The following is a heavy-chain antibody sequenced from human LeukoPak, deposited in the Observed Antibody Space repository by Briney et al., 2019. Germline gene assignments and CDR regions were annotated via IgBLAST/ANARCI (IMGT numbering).Heavy chain of an antibody. CDR3: ARVRDLSGGVIISHFDY. J-gene: IGHJ4*02. CDR1: GFTFSSYS. CDR2: ISSSSSTI. D-gene: IGHD3-16*02. V-gene: IGHV3-48*01. Sequence: PGGSLRLSCAASGFTFSSYSMNWVRQAPGKGLEWVSYISSSSSTIYYADSVKGRFTISRDNAKNSLYLQMNSLRAEDTAVYYCARVRDLSGGVIISHFDYWGQGTLVTVSS.